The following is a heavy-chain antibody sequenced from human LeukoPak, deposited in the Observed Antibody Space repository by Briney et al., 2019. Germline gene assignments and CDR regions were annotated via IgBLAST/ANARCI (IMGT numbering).Heavy chain of an antibody. CDR3: ARHSGCGYDFDY. V-gene: IGHV4-4*09. D-gene: IGHD5-12*01. CDR2: IYTSGNT. J-gene: IGHJ4*02. Sequence: SGTLSLTCTVSGGSISSYYWSWVRQPPGKGLEGIGYIYTSGNTNYNPSLKSRVTISVDTSKNQSALKLSSVTAADTAVYYCARHSGCGYDFDYWGQGTLVTVSS. CDR1: GGSISSYY.